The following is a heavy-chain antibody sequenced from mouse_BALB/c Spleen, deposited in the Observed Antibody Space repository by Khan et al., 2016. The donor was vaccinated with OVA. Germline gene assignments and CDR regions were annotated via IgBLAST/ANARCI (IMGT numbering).Heavy chain of an antibody. CDR1: GFNIKDYY. CDR2: IDPENGNT. CDR3: ARGGYGNYWFAY. J-gene: IGHJ3*01. Sequence: VRLQQSGAELVRPGALVKLSCKASGFNIKDYYMHWVKQRPEQGLEWIGWIDPENGNTIYDPKFQGKASITADTSSNTAYLQLSSLTSEDTDVDYCARGGYGNYWFAYGGQGTLVTVSA. D-gene: IGHD2-1*01. V-gene: IGHV14-1*02.